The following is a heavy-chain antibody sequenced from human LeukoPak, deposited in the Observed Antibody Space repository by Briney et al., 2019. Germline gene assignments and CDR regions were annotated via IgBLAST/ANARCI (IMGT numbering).Heavy chain of an antibody. CDR3: AAASLGGSGKYYGMDV. D-gene: IGHD3-10*01. V-gene: IGHV1-58*02. J-gene: IGHJ6*02. Sequence: SVKVSCKASGFTFTSSAMQWVRQARGQRLEWIGWIVVGSGNTNYAQKFQERVTITRDMSTSTAYMELSSLRSEDTAVYYCAAASLGGSGKYYGMDVWGQGTTVTVSS. CDR2: IVVGSGNT. CDR1: GFTFTSSA.